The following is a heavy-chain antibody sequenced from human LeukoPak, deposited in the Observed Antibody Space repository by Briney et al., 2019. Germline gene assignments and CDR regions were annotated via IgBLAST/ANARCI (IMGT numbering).Heavy chain of an antibody. CDR2: IGTAGDT. J-gene: IGHJ4*02. CDR1: GFTFSSYD. Sequence: TGGSLRLSCAASGFTFSSYDMHWVRHATGKGLEWVSAIGTAGDTYYPGSVKGRFTISRENAKNSLYLQMNSLRAGDTAVYYCARDVRSGGFDYWGQGTLVTVSS. V-gene: IGHV3-13*01. D-gene: IGHD3-10*02. CDR3: ARDVRSGGFDY.